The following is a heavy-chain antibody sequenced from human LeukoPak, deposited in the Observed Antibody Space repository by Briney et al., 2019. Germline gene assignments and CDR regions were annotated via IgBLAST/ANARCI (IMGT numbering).Heavy chain of an antibody. CDR3: ARDHLYYDSSGPSPQPYYYYGMDV. Sequence: SETLSLTCTVSGDSISSSSYYWGWIRQPPGKGLEWIGSIYYSGSTYYNPSLKSRVTISVDTSKNQFSLKLSSVTAADTAVYYCARDHLYYDSSGPSPQPYYYYGMDVWGQGTTVTVSS. V-gene: IGHV4-39*07. D-gene: IGHD3-22*01. CDR2: IYYSGST. J-gene: IGHJ6*02. CDR1: GDSISSSSYY.